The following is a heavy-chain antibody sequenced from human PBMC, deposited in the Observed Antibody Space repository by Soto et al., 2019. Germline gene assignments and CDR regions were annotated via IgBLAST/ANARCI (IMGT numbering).Heavy chain of an antibody. J-gene: IGHJ6*02. V-gene: IGHV1-18*01. D-gene: IGHD6-13*01. Sequence: ASVKVSCKASGYTFTRSGISWVRQAPGQGLEWMGWISTYNGDTNYAQTFQGRVTMTTDTSTSTVHMEVRSLRSDDTAVYYCARHTSPGAAAAGYYYGMDVWGQGTTVTVSS. CDR3: ARHTSPGAAAAGYYYGMDV. CDR1: GYTFTRSG. CDR2: ISTYNGDT.